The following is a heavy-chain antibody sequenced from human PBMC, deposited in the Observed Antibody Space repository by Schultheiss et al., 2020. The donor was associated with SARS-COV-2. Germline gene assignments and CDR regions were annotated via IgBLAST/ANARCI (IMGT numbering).Heavy chain of an antibody. V-gene: IGHV3-11*06. CDR2: ISSSSSYT. CDR1: GFTFSDYY. Sequence: GGSLRLSCAASGFTFSDYYMSWIRQAPGKGLEWVSYISSSSSYTNYADSVKGRFTISRDNAKNSLYLQMNSLRAEDTAVYYCARDLSRYYYDSSGYFDYWGQGTLVTVSS. J-gene: IGHJ4*02. D-gene: IGHD3-22*01. CDR3: ARDLSRYYYDSSGYFDY.